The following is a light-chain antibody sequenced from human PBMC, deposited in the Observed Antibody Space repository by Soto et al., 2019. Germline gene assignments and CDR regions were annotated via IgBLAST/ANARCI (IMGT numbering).Light chain of an antibody. CDR3: QQLYDYPIT. V-gene: IGKV1-9*01. CDR1: QGISSY. CDR2: AAF. J-gene: IGKJ3*01. Sequence: IQLTQSPASLSASVGDRVNITCRASQGISSYLAWYQQKPGKAPNLLIYAAFTLESGVPSRFSGSASGADFTLTISSLQPEDLAAYYCQQLYDYPITFGPGTKVDVK.